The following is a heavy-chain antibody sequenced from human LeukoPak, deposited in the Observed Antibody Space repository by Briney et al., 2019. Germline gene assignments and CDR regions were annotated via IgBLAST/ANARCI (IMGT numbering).Heavy chain of an antibody. CDR2: ISYDGSNK. J-gene: IGHJ4*02. Sequence: PGRSLRLSCAASGFTFSSYAMHWVRQAPGKGLEWVAVISYDGSNKYYADSVKGRFTISRDNSKNSLYLQMNSLRAEDTAVYYCASQLYSHINGGFDYWGQGTLVTVSS. V-gene: IGHV3-30-3*01. CDR1: GFTFSSYA. CDR3: ASQLYSHINGGFDY. D-gene: IGHD2-2*02.